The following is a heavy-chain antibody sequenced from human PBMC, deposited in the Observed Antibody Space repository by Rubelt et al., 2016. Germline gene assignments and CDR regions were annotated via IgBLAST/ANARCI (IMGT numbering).Heavy chain of an antibody. V-gene: IGHV4-34*01. CDR3: ARGLARAAAAPRRLWFDP. J-gene: IGHJ5*02. D-gene: IGHD6-13*01. CDR2: INHSGST. Sequence: QVQLQQWGAGLLKPSETLSLTCAVYGGSFSGYYWSWIRQPPGKGLEWIGEINHSGSTNYNPSLKSRVTISVATAKNQFSLKLGSGTAAGTAVYYCARGLARAAAAPRRLWFDPWGQGTLVTVSS. CDR1: GGSFSGYY.